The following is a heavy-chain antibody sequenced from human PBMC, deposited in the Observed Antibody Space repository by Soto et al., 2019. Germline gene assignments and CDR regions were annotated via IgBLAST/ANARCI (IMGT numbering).Heavy chain of an antibody. CDR2: IYYSGST. CDR1: GGSITSGGYC. V-gene: IGHV4-31*03. CDR3: ARDGDYFGSGSPPLLSM. Sequence: SETLSLTCTVSGGSITSGGYCWTWIRQHPVKGLEWMGHIYYSGSTSYNPSLKSRVTISIDTSKNQFSLKLTSVTAADTAVYYCARDGDYFGSGSPPLLSMWGPGPLVTVAS. D-gene: IGHD3-10*01. J-gene: IGHJ4*02.